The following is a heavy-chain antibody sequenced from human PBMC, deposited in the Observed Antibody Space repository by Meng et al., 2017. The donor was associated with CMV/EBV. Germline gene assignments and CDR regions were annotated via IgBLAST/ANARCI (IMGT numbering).Heavy chain of an antibody. D-gene: IGHD1-26*01. J-gene: IGHJ4*02. V-gene: IGHV3-30-3*01. CDR1: WFTFSSYA. CDR3: ARDLLWVRDEYFDY. CDR2: ITYDGSNK. Sequence: ASWFTFSSYAMHWVRQAPGKGLEWVAVITYDGSNKYYADSVKGRFTISRDNSKNTLYLQMNSLRAEDTAVYYCARDLLWVRDEYFDYWGQGTLVTVSS.